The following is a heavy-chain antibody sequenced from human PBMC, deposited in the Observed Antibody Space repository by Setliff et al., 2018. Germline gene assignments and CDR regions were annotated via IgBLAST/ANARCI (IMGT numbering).Heavy chain of an antibody. CDR2: IGESGNNI. D-gene: IGHD3-22*01. CDR3: TRRGDYYDASAYMVGNFFDY. J-gene: IGHJ4*02. CDR1: GFTFSSYN. V-gene: IGHV3-48*04. Sequence: GGSLRLSCAASGFTFSSYNMDWVRQAPGKGLEWVSYIGESGNNIHYADSVKGRFTISRDNAKNSLYLQMNSLKTEDTAIYFCTRRGDYYDASAYMVGNFFDYWGLGTLVTVSS.